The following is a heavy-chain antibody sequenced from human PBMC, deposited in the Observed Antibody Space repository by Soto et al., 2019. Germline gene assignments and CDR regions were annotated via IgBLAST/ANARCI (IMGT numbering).Heavy chain of an antibody. CDR3: ARAEDIVATGDFDY. Sequence: ASVKVCCKASGYTFTGYYMHWVRQAPGQGLEWMGWINPNSGGTNYAQKFQGRVTMTRDTSISTAYMELSRLRSDDTAVYYCARAEDIVATGDFDYKGQGSLFTVSS. CDR2: INPNSGGT. D-gene: IGHD5-12*01. CDR1: GYTFTGYY. V-gene: IGHV1-2*02. J-gene: IGHJ4*02.